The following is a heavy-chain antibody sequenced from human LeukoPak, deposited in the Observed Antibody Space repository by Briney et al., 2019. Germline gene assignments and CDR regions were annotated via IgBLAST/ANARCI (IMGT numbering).Heavy chain of an antibody. CDR1: GGTFSSYA. CDR2: IIPIFGTA. D-gene: IGHD6-6*01. V-gene: IGHV1-69*13. Sequence: ASVKVSCKASGGTFSSYAISWVRQAPGQGLEWMGGIIPIFGTANYAQKFQGRVTITADESTSTAYMELSSLRSEDTAVYYCARSVAARPTKSPHYYYYYYMDVWGKGTTVTVSS. J-gene: IGHJ6*03. CDR3: ARSVAARPTKSPHYYYYYYMDV.